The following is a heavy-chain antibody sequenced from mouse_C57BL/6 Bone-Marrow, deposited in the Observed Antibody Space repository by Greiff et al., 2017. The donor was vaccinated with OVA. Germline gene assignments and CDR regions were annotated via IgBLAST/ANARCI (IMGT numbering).Heavy chain of an antibody. CDR3: ARGTTVVATDYLDY. CDR2: IDPSDSYT. J-gene: IGHJ2*01. Sequence: VQLQQSGAELVMPGASVKLSCKASGYTFTRYWMHWVKQRPGQGLEWIGEIDPSDSYTNYNQKFKGKSTLTVDKSSSTAYLQLSSLTSEDSAVYYCARGTTVVATDYLDYWGQGTTLTVSS. CDR1: GYTFTRYW. V-gene: IGHV1-69*01. D-gene: IGHD1-1*01.